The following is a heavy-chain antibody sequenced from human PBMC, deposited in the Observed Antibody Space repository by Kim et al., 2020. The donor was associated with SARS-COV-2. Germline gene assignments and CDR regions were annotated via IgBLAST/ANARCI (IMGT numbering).Heavy chain of an antibody. CDR3: ASIRVHTIFGVVASSYNWFDP. CDR2: INHSGST. D-gene: IGHD3-3*01. V-gene: IGHV4-34*01. Sequence: SETLSLTCAVYGGSFSGYYWSWIRQLPGKGLEWIGEINHSGSTNYNPSLKSRVTISVDTSKNQFSLKLSSVTAADTAVYYCASIRVHTIFGVVASSYNWFDPWGQGTLVTVSS. CDR1: GGSFSGYY. J-gene: IGHJ5*02.